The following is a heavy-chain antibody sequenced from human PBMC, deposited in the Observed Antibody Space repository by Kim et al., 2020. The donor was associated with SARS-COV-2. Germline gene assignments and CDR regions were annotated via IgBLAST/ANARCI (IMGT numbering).Heavy chain of an antibody. CDR2: ISGLFDYT. J-gene: IGHJ4*02. CDR1: GYIFSDFY. Sequence: GGSLRLSCTTSGYIFSDFYMGWIRHTPGKGLEWVSYISGLFDYTYYADSVKGRFTISRDNPKRSLYLQMHSLRAEDTAVYYCVRIGSSRYYFDNCGQGSLVTVS. D-gene: IGHD3-10*01. V-gene: IGHV3-11*03. CDR3: VRIGSSRYYFDN.